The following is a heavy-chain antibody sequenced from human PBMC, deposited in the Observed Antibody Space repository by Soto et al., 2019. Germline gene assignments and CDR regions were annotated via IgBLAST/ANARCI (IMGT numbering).Heavy chain of an antibody. J-gene: IGHJ6*02. V-gene: IGHV1-8*01. Sequence: QVQLVQSGAEVKKPGASVKVSCKASGYTFTSYDINWVRQATGQGLEWIGWMNPNSGKTGYAQKFQGRVTMTKNTSISTAYMEMSSLRSEDTAVYYCARALSMVFGEELDCCYHMDVWGQGTTVTVSS. D-gene: IGHD3-10*01. CDR1: GYTFTSYD. CDR3: ARALSMVFGEELDCCYHMDV. CDR2: MNPNSGKT.